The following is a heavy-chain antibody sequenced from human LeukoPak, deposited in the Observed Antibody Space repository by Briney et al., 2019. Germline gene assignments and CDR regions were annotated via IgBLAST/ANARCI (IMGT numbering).Heavy chain of an antibody. CDR1: GGSISSSSYY. D-gene: IGHD3-10*01. Sequence: SETLSLTCTVSGGSISSSSYYWGWIRQPPGKGLEWIGSIYYSGSTYYNPSLKSRVTISVDTSKKQFSLELSSVTAADTAVYYCARLLWFGDLSTHFGYWGQGTLVTVSS. J-gene: IGHJ4*02. V-gene: IGHV4-39*01. CDR3: ARLLWFGDLSTHFGY. CDR2: IYYSGST.